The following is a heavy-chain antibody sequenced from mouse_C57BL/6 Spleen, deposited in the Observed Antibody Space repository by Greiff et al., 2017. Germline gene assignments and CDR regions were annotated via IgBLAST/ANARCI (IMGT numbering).Heavy chain of an antibody. CDR1: GYTFTDYE. V-gene: IGHV1-15*01. J-gene: IGHJ4*01. Sequence: VQLQQSGAELVRPGASVTLSCKASGYTFTDYEMHWVKQTPVHGLEWIGAIDPETGGTAYNQKFKGKAILTADKSSSTAYMELRSLTSEDSAVYYGTRSLLSYAMDYWGQGTSVTVSS. CDR3: TRSLLSYAMDY. D-gene: IGHD2-10*01. CDR2: IDPETGGT.